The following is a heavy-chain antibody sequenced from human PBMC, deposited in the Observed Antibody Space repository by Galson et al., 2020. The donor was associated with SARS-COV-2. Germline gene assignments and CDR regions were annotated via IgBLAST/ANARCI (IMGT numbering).Heavy chain of an antibody. J-gene: IGHJ4*02. V-gene: IGHV3-74*01. CDR3: TKGGASVANY. D-gene: IGHD5-12*01. Sequence: GESLKISCAASGFTFSSYWMHWVRQAPGKGLVWVSRINTDGSSTNYADSVRGRFTISRDNAKNTLYLQMNSLGAEDTAVYYCTKGGASVANYRGLGTLVPVSP. CDR2: INTDGSST. CDR1: GFTFSSYW.